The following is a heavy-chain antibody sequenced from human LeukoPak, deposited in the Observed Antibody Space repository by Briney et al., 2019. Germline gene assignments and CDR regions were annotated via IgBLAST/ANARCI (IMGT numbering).Heavy chain of an antibody. D-gene: IGHD3-22*01. CDR1: GGSISSYY. CDR3: AREGIDLYYDSSAYYFDN. J-gene: IGHJ4*02. Sequence: SETLSLTCTVSGGSISSYYWSWIRQPAGKGLEWIGRIYTSGSTNYNPSLKSRVTMSVDTSKNQFSLKLSSVTAADTALYYCAREGIDLYYDSSAYYFDNWGQGTLVTVSS. CDR2: IYTSGST. V-gene: IGHV4-4*07.